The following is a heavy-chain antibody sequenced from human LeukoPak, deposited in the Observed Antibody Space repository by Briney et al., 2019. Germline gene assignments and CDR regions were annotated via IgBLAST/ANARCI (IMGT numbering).Heavy chain of an antibody. CDR2: IWYDGSNK. D-gene: IGHD4/OR15-4a*01. V-gene: IGHV3-33*06. CDR1: GFTFSDYY. Sequence: GGSLRLSCAASGFTFSDYYMSWIRQAPGKGLEWVAVIWYDGSNKYYADSVKGRFTISRGNSKNTLYLQMNSLRAEDTAVYYCAKGLYSFDYWGQGTLVTVSS. J-gene: IGHJ4*02. CDR3: AKGLYSFDY.